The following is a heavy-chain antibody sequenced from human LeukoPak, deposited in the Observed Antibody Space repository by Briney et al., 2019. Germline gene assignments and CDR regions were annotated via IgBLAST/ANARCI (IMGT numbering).Heavy chain of an antibody. Sequence: PGGSLRLSCAASGFTFSNAWMSWVRQAPGKGREWVGRIKSKTDGGTTDYAAPVKGRFTISRDDSKNTLYLQMNSLKTADTAVYYCTTSTTVTAYWYFDLWGRGTLVTVSS. V-gene: IGHV3-15*01. CDR3: TTSTTVTAYWYFDL. CDR2: IKSKTDGGTT. J-gene: IGHJ2*01. CDR1: GFTFSNAW. D-gene: IGHD4-17*01.